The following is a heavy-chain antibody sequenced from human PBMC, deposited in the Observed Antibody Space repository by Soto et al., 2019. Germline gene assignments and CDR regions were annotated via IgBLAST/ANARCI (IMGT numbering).Heavy chain of an antibody. J-gene: IGHJ4*02. CDR3: ARGLGGYSYGGLDS. D-gene: IGHD5-18*01. CDR1: GGSFSAHY. CDR2: INHSGST. Sequence: QVQLQQWGAGLLKPSETLSLTCAVYGGSFSAHYWSWFRQSPGKGLEWIGEINHSGSTNYSPSLKSRIGISVDTSKNQFSLKLTSMTAADTAVYYCARGLGGYSYGGLDSWGQGVLVTVSS. V-gene: IGHV4-34*01.